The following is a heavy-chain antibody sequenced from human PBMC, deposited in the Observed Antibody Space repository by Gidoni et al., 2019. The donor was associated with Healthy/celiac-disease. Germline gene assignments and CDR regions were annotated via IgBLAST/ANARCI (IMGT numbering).Heavy chain of an antibody. CDR3: ARNYGSGSTYYYYGMDV. V-gene: IGHV2-70*01. D-gene: IGHD3-10*01. CDR1: GFSLSTSGMC. CDR2: IDWDDDK. J-gene: IGHJ6*02. Sequence: QVTLRESGPALVTPTQTLTLTCTFSGFSLSTSGMCVSWIRQPPGKALEWLALIDWDDDKYYSTSLKTRLTISKDTSKNQVVLTMTNMDPVDTATYYCARNYGSGSTYYYYGMDVWGQGTTVTVSS.